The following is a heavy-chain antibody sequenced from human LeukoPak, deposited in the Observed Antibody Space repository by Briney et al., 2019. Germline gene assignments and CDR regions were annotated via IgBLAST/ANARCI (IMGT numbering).Heavy chain of an antibody. D-gene: IGHD1-26*01. V-gene: IGHV1-46*01. CDR1: GYTFINYY. CDR2: INPSGGST. CDR3: AREAREFYRPYFLYYYYMDV. J-gene: IGHJ6*03. Sequence: ASVKVSCKASGYTFINYYLHWVRQAPGHGLEWMAIINPSGGSTSYAQKFQGRVTMTRDTSTSAVYMELSSLRSEDTAVYYCAREAREFYRPYFLYYYYMDVWGKGTTVTVSS.